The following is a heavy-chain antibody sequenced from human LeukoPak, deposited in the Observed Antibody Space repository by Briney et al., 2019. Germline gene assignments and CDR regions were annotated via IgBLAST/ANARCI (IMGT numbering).Heavy chain of an antibody. Sequence: GGSLRLSCAASGFTFSSYGMSWIRQAPGKGLEWVSYISSSGSTIYYADSVKGRFTISRDNAKNSLYLQMNSLRAEDTAVYYCARDGRITMVRGVFDYWGQGTLVTVSS. J-gene: IGHJ4*02. CDR2: ISSSGSTI. CDR3: ARDGRITMVRGVFDY. CDR1: GFTFSSYG. V-gene: IGHV3-11*01. D-gene: IGHD3-10*01.